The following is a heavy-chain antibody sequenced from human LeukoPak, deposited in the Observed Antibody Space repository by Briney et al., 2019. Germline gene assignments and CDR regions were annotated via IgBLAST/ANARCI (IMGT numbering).Heavy chain of an antibody. CDR2: IYYSGST. CDR3: ARGPRYYGSD. D-gene: IGHD3-10*01. CDR1: GGSISSYY. J-gene: IGHJ4*02. V-gene: IGHV4-59*01. Sequence: SETLSLTCTVSGGSISSYYWSWIRQPPGKGLEWIGYIYYSGSTNYNPSLKGRVTISVDTSKNQFSLKLSSVTAADTAVYYCARGPRYYGSDWGQGTLVTVSS.